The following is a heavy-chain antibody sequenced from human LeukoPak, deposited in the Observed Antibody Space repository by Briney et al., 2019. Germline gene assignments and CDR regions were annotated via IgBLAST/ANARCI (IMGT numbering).Heavy chain of an antibody. D-gene: IGHD4-17*01. J-gene: IGHJ4*02. CDR1: GFTFSNYA. CDR3: ARAHSKMTTVTETDY. CDR2: IDGTGGFT. Sequence: PGGSLRLSCAASGFTFSNYAMNWVRQAPGEGLEWVSSIDGTGGFTSYADSVRGRFTISRDNSRNTLYLQMNSLRAEDTAVYYCARAHSKMTTVTETDYWGQGTLVTVSS. V-gene: IGHV3-21*01.